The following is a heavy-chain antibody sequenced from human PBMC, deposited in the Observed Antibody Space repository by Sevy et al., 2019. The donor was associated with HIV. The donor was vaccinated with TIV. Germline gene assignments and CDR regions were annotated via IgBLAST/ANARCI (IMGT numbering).Heavy chain of an antibody. J-gene: IGHJ5*02. D-gene: IGHD3-3*01. Sequence: GGSLRLSCAASGFSFSSYGMHWVRQAPGKGLEWVAVIWYDGSYKYYADSVKGRFTISRDNTKSTLYLQMNSLRAEDTAVYYCAKTFAIFGVLMSPDFDPWGQGTLVTVSS. CDR2: IWYDGSYK. CDR3: AKTFAIFGVLMSPDFDP. CDR1: GFSFSSYG. V-gene: IGHV3-33*06.